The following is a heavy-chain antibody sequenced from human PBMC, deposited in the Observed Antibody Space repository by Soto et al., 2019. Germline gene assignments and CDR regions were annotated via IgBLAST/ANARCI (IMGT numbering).Heavy chain of an antibody. CDR3: ARGLRRRVVVPAAMAWYYYMDV. D-gene: IGHD2-2*01. CDR2: INHSGST. CDR1: GGSFSGYY. J-gene: IGHJ6*03. V-gene: IGHV4-34*01. Sequence: NPSETLSLTCAVYGGSFSGYYWSWIRQPPGKGLEWIGEINHSGSTNYNPSLKSRVTISVDTSKNQFSLKLSSVTAADTAVYYCARGLRRRVVVPAAMAWYYYMDVWGKGTTVTVSS.